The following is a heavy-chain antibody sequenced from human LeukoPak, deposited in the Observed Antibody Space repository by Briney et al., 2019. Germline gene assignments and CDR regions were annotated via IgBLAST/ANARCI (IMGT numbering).Heavy chain of an antibody. CDR3: ARESSNVVGAFDI. V-gene: IGHV1-18*01. CDR1: GYTFTSYG. CDR2: ISAYNGNT. Sequence: ASVKVSCKASGYTFTSYGISWVRQAPGRGLEWMGWISAYNGNTNYAQKLQGKVTMTADTSTSTAYMELRSLRSDDTAAYYCARESSNVVGAFDIWGQGTMVTVSS. J-gene: IGHJ3*02. D-gene: IGHD2-21*01.